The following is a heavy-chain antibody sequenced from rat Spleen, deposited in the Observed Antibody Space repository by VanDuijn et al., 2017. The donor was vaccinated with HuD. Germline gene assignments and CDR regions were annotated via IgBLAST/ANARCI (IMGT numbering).Heavy chain of an antibody. Sequence: EVQLVESGGGLVQPGRSLKLSCAASGFTFSDYNMAWVRQAPKKGLEWVASISYDGSSTYYRDSVKGRFTISRDNAKSTLYLQMDSLRSEDTATYYCTATGIFAYWGQGTLVTVSS. CDR1: GFTFSDYN. V-gene: IGHV5S10*01. D-gene: IGHD1-7*01. J-gene: IGHJ3*01. CDR2: ISYDGSST. CDR3: TATGIFAY.